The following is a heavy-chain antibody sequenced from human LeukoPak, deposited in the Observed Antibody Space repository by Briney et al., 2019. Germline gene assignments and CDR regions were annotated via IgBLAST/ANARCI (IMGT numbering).Heavy chain of an antibody. CDR2: IKQDGSEK. CDR3: AREGGWYPERFDY. J-gene: IGHJ4*02. V-gene: IGHV3-7*01. D-gene: IGHD6-19*01. Sequence: PGGSLRLSCAASGFTFSNYWMSWVRQAPGKGLEWVANIKQDGSEKYYVDSVKGRFTISRDNAKNSLYLQMNSLRAEDTAVYYCAREGGWYPERFDYWGQGTLVTVSS. CDR1: GFTFSNYW.